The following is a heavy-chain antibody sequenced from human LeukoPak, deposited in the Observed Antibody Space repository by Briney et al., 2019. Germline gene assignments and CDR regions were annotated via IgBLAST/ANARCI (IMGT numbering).Heavy chain of an antibody. CDR1: GFTFDDYA. D-gene: IGHD3-9*01. V-gene: IGHV3-9*01. CDR2: ISWNSGSI. CDR3: AKDQHYDILTGPVDY. Sequence: GGSLRLSCAASGFTFDDYAMHWVRQAPGKGLEWVSGISWNSGSIGYADSVKGRFTISRDNAKNSLYLQMNSLRAEDTALYYCAKDQHYDILTGPVDYWGQGTLVTVSS. J-gene: IGHJ4*01.